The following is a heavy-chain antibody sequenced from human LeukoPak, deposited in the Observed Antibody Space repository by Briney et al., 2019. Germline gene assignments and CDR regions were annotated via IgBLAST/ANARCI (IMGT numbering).Heavy chain of an antibody. CDR3: ARGANILTGFDS. Sequence: SETLSLTCAVSGGSISSGGYSWSWIRQPPGKGLEWIGYIYHSGSTYYNPSLKSRVTISVDRSKNQFSLKLSSVTAADTAVYYCARGANILTGFDSWDQGTLVTVSS. J-gene: IGHJ5*01. CDR1: GGSISSGGYS. D-gene: IGHD3-9*01. V-gene: IGHV4-30-2*01. CDR2: IYHSGST.